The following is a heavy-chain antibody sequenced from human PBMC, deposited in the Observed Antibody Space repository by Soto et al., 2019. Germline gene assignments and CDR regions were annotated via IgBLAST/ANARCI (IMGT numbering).Heavy chain of an antibody. CDR3: ARRTSGWYLDY. V-gene: IGHV3-23*01. CDR1: GFTFSSYA. J-gene: IGHJ4*02. Sequence: EVQLLESGGGLVQPGGSLRLSCAASGFTFSSYAMSWVRQAPGKGLEWVSVISGSGGSSYYADSVKGRFTISRDNSKNTLYLQMNSLRAEDTAVYYCARRTSGWYLDYWGQGTLVTVSS. CDR2: ISGSGGSS. D-gene: IGHD6-19*01.